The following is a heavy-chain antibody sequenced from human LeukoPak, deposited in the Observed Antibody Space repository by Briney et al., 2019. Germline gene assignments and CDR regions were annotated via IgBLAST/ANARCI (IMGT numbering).Heavy chain of an antibody. CDR2: IKDDGRDK. Sequence: GXSLRLSCAASGFTFSSSWMTWVRQAPGKGLEWVASIKDDGRDKYYVDSVKGRFTISRDNAKNSAFLQMNSLRAEDTAVYYCARDPERGFDYWGQGALVTVSS. CDR3: ARDPERGFDY. D-gene: IGHD3-10*01. V-gene: IGHV3-7*01. J-gene: IGHJ4*02. CDR1: GFTFSSSW.